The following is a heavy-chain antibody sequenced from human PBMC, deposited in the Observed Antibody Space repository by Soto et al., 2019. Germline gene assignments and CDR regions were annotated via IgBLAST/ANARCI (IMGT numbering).Heavy chain of an antibody. Sequence: EVQLLESGGGLVQPGGSLRLSCAASGFTFSSYAMSWVSQAPGRGLEWVSAISGSGGSTYYADSVKGRFTISRDNSKNTLYLQMNSLRAEDTAVYYCAKDRTLEGWFDHWGQGTLVTVSS. CDR3: AKDRTLEGWFDH. CDR1: GFTFSSYA. CDR2: ISGSGGST. J-gene: IGHJ5*02. V-gene: IGHV3-23*01.